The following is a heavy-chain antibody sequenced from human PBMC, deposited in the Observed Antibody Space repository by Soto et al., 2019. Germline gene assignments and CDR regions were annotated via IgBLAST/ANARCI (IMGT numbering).Heavy chain of an antibody. CDR1: EFTFSNYA. J-gene: IGHJ4*02. V-gene: IGHV3-23*01. CDR2: ISDNGGTT. CDR3: AIDPHQLIAYFDY. Sequence: GGSLRLSCAASEFTFSNYAMSWVRQAPGKGLEWVSSISDNGGTTYYADSVKGRFTISRDNSKNTLYLQMNSLRAEDTAVYYCAIDPHQLIAYFDYRGQGTQVTVSP. D-gene: IGHD6-13*01.